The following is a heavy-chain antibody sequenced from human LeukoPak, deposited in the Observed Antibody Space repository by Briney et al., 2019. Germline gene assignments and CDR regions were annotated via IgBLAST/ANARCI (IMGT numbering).Heavy chain of an antibody. J-gene: IGHJ4*02. CDR3: ARTYSSFDY. Sequence: GGSLRLSCAVSGFTFSSYWMHWVRQAPGKGLGWVSRINNDGSTTAYADSVKGRFTISRDNTKNTLYLQMNSLRAEDTAVYYCARTYSSFDYWGQGTLVTVSS. CDR2: INNDGSTT. D-gene: IGHD6-19*01. V-gene: IGHV3-74*01. CDR1: GFTFSSYW.